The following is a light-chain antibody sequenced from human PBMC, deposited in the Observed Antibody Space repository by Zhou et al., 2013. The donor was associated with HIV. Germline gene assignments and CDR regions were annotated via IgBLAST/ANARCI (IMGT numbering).Light chain of an antibody. J-gene: IGKJ2*01. Sequence: DTVMTQTPLSLPVTPGEPASISCMSSQSLLNRDDGNTYLDWYLQRPGQSPQLLIYALSFRPSGVPDRFSGSGSDTYFTLKISRVEAEDVGVYFCMQRIEFPYTFGLGDQAGDQT. CDR3: MQRIEFPYT. V-gene: IGKV2-40*01. CDR1: QSLLNRDDGNTY. CDR2: ALS.